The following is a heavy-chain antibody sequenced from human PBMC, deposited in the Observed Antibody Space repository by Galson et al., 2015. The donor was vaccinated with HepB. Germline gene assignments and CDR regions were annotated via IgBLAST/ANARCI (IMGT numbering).Heavy chain of an antibody. J-gene: IGHJ6*02. V-gene: IGHV3-7*03. D-gene: IGHD4/OR15-4a*01. CDR2: IKQDGSEK. CDR1: GFTFSSYR. Sequence: SLRLSCAASGFTFSSYRMSWVRQAPGKGLEWVANIKQDGSEKYYVESVKGRFIISRGNTENSLYLQMNSLRVEDTAVYYCARDVSGPWGHLRYNPYGADVWGQGTPVTVSS. CDR3: ARDVSGPWGHLRYNPYGADV.